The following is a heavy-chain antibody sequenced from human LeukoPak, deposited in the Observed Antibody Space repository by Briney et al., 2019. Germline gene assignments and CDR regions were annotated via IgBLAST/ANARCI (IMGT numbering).Heavy chain of an antibody. CDR2: IYYSGST. Sequence: SETLSLTCTVSGGSISSDSYYWGWIRQPPGKGLQWIGCIYYSGSTYYKPSLKSRVSISVDTSKNQFSLKLTSVTAADTAVYYCARDHGSGWTWAYDYWGQGTLVTVSS. D-gene: IGHD6-19*01. CDR1: GGSISSDSYY. CDR3: ARDHGSGWTWAYDY. J-gene: IGHJ4*02. V-gene: IGHV4-39*02.